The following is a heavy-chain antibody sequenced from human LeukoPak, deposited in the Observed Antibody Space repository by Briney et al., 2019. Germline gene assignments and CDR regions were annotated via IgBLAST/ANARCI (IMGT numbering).Heavy chain of an antibody. V-gene: IGHV3-33*03. J-gene: IGHJ4*02. Sequence: GGSLRLSCAASGFTFSNYGMHWVRQVPGKGLEWVAAIWFDGIRKYYAESVKGRFTISRDNSKNTLYLQMNSLRPEDTAVYYCAKSGIAAAGQRGYFDYWGQGTLVTVSS. CDR2: IWFDGIRK. CDR3: AKSGIAAAGQRGYFDY. CDR1: GFTFSNYG. D-gene: IGHD6-13*01.